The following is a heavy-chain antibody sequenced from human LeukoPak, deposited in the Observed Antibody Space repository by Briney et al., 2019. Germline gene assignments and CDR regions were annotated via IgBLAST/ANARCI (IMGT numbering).Heavy chain of an antibody. D-gene: IGHD3-10*01. V-gene: IGHV3-23*01. CDR3: ARGAYGSGSYGDNWFDP. J-gene: IGHJ5*02. CDR2: ISHTGGSP. CDR1: GITFSSYG. Sequence: GGTLRLSCAASGITFSSYGMSWIRQAPGKGLEWVSSISHTGGSPYYADSVKGRFTISRDNSKNTLYLQMNSLRAEDTAVYYCARGAYGSGSYGDNWFDPWGQGTLVTVSS.